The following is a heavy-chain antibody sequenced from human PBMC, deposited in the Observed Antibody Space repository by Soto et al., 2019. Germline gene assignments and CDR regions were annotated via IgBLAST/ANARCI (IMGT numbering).Heavy chain of an antibody. CDR3: TTGGCSSTSCYAYYYYYMDV. J-gene: IGHJ6*03. Sequence: GGSLRLSCAASGFTFSNAWMSWVRQAPGKGLERVGRIKSKTDGGTTDYAAPVKGRFTISRDDSKNTLYLQMNSLKTEDTAVYYCTTGGCSSTSCYAYYYYYMDVWGKGTTVTAP. D-gene: IGHD2-2*01. V-gene: IGHV3-15*01. CDR2: IKSKTDGGTT. CDR1: GFTFSNAW.